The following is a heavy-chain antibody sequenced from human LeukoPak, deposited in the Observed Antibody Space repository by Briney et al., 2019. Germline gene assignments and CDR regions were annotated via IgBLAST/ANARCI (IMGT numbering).Heavy chain of an antibody. CDR2: IGTTVDT. D-gene: IGHD4/OR15-4a*01. J-gene: IGHJ4*02. CDR3: ARAGDYGPPDY. CDR1: GFTFSSYD. Sequence: GGSLRLSCAASGFTFSSYDMHGVRQATGKGLEWVSAIGTTVDTYYPGSVKGRFTISRENAKNSLYLQMNSLRAGDTAVYYCARAGDYGPPDYWGQGTLVTVSS. V-gene: IGHV3-13*01.